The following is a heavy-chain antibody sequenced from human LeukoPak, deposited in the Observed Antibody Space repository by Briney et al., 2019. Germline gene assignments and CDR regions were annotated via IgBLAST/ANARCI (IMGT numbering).Heavy chain of an antibody. CDR3: AGGPYYDFWSGLTGGSNNWFDP. CDR2: IYYSGST. V-gene: IGHV4-59*01. CDR1: GGSISSYY. J-gene: IGHJ5*02. Sequence: SETLSLTCTVSGGSISSYYWSWIRQPPGKGLEWIGYIYYSGSTNYNPSLKSRVTISVDTSKNQFSLKLSSVTAADTAVYYCAGGPYYDFWSGLTGGSNNWFDPWGQGTLVTVSS. D-gene: IGHD3-3*01.